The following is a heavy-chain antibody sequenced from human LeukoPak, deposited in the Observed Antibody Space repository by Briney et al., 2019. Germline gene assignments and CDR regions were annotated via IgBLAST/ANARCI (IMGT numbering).Heavy chain of an antibody. CDR1: GYTFTSYD. D-gene: IGHD3-22*01. J-gene: IGHJ6*03. Sequence: ASVKVSCKASGYTFTSYDINWVRQATGQGLEWMGWMNPNSGNTGYAQKFQGRVTITRNTSISTAYMELSSLRSEDTAVYYCARGYYDSTRRGDYYYMDVWGKGTTVTVSS. CDR3: ARGYYDSTRRGDYYYMDV. CDR2: MNPNSGNT. V-gene: IGHV1-8*03.